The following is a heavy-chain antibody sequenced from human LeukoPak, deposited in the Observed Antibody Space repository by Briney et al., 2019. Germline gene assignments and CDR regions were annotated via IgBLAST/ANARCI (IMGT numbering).Heavy chain of an antibody. J-gene: IGHJ4*02. CDR1: GFTFTHHY. CDR3: VREGEGPLSKDFDY. V-gene: IGHV1-2*02. Sequence: ASMTVSFKSSGFTFTHHYIHWVRQGPGQGREWMGYIGPHSTFTSSPQEFQGRVTMTRDASMSTAYMELTRLTSDDTAVYYCVREGEGPLSKDFDYWGQGTLVTVSS. D-gene: IGHD2/OR15-2a*01. CDR2: IGPHSTFT.